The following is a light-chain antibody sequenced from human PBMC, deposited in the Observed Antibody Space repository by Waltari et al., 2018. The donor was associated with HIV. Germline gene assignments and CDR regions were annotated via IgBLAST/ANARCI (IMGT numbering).Light chain of an antibody. CDR2: GAS. J-gene: IGKJ4*01. CDR3: QQYNNWPPAA. CDR1: QSLSTN. Sequence: EIVMTQSPATLSVSPGERATLSCRASQSLSTNLAWYQQNPGQAPRLLIYGASTRATGIPARFSGSGSGTEFTLTISSLQSEEFAVYYCQQYNNWPPAAFGGGTKVEIK. V-gene: IGKV3-15*01.